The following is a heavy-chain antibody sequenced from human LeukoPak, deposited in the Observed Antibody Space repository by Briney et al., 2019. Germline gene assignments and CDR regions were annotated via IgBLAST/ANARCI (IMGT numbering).Heavy chain of an antibody. J-gene: IGHJ3*02. CDR2: IKQDGSEK. CDR1: GFTFRTYS. Sequence: GGSLRLSCAASGFTFRTYSMSWVRQAPGKGLEWVANIKQDGSEKYYVDSVKGRFTISRDNAKNSLYLQMNSLRAEDTAVYYCARTAEIADAFDIWGQGTMVTVSS. CDR3: ARTAEIADAFDI. V-gene: IGHV3-7*01.